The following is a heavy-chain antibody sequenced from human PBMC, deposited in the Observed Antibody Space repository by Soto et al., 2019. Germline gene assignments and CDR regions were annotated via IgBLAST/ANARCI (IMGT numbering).Heavy chain of an antibody. J-gene: IGHJ5*02. CDR2: IYHSGST. CDR3: ARELGNCSGGSCTTYNWFDP. V-gene: IGHV4-4*02. CDR1: GGSISSSNW. Sequence: PSETLSLTCAVSGGSISSSNWWSWVRQPPGKGLEWSGEIYHSGSTNYHPSLKSRVTISVDKSKNQFSLKLSSVTAADTAVYYCARELGNCSGGSCTTYNWFDPWGQGTLVTVSS. D-gene: IGHD2-15*01.